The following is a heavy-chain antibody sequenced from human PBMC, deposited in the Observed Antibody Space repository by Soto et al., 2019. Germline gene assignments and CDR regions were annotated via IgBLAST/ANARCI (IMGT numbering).Heavy chain of an antibody. CDR2: INHSGST. J-gene: IGHJ4*02. D-gene: IGHD3-22*01. V-gene: IGHV4-34*01. Sequence: NPSGTLSLTCAVYGGSFSGYYWSWIRQPPGKGLEWIGEINHSGSTNYNPSLKSRVTISVDTSKNQFSLKLSSVTAADTAVYYCARSYDSSGYLPFDYWGQGTLVTVSS. CDR3: ARSYDSSGYLPFDY. CDR1: GGSFSGYY.